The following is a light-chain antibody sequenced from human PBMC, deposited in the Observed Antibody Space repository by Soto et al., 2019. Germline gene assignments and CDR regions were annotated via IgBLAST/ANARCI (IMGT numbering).Light chain of an antibody. CDR1: QGISSD. CDR2: DAS. Sequence: AIQLTQSPSSLSASVGDRVTITCRASQGISSDLAWYQQKPGKAPKLLIYDASSLKSGVPSRFSGSGSGTDFTLTISSLQPEDLATDYCQQFNSYPRTFGQGTKVDIK. V-gene: IGKV1-13*02. J-gene: IGKJ1*01. CDR3: QQFNSYPRT.